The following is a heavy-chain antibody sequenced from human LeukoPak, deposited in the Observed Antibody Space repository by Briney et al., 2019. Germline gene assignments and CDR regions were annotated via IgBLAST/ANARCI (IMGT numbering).Heavy chain of an antibody. D-gene: IGHD2-2*01. CDR1: GGSFSGYY. V-gene: IGHV4-34*01. J-gene: IGHJ3*02. CDR2: INRSGST. Sequence: SETLSLTCAVYGGSFSGYYWSWIRQPPGKGLEWIGEINRSGSTNYNPSLKSRVTISVDTSKNQFSLKLSSVTAADTAVYYCARAWDIVVVPAAMRSGAFDIWGQGTMVTVSS. CDR3: ARAWDIVVVPAAMRSGAFDI.